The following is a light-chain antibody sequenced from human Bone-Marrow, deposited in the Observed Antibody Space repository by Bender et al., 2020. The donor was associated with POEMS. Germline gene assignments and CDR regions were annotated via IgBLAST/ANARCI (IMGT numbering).Light chain of an antibody. V-gene: IGLV3-21*03. CDR2: DDR. CDR1: DIGSKS. CDR3: QVWYTSSVV. J-gene: IGLJ2*01. Sequence: YVLSQPPSVSVAPGKTASITCGGNDIGSKSVHWYQQKPGQAPLLVIYDDRDRPSWTPERFSGSNSGNTATLTISRVEAGDEADFYCQVWYTSSVVFGGGTKLTVL.